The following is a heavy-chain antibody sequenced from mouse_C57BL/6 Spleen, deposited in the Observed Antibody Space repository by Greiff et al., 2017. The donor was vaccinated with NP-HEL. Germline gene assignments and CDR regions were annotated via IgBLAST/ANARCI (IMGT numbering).Heavy chain of an antibody. Sequence: EVMLVESGGGLVQSGRSLRLSCATSGFTFSDFYMEWVRQAPGKGLEWIAASRNKANDYTTEYSASVKGRFIVSRDTSQSILYLQMNALRAEDTAIYYCARDAWDSNYFDYWGQGTTLTVSS. CDR1: GFTFSDFY. J-gene: IGHJ2*01. CDR2: SRNKANDYTT. V-gene: IGHV7-1*01. D-gene: IGHD2-5*01. CDR3: ARDAWDSNYFDY.